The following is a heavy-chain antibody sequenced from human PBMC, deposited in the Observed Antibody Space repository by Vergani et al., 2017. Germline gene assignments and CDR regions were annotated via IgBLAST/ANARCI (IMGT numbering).Heavy chain of an antibody. J-gene: IGHJ4*02. D-gene: IGHD1-26*01. CDR2: LTGGGGST. Sequence: EVQLLEPGGSLKQPGGSVRLSCAAFGFTFSTYAMHWVRQAPGKGLEWVSALTGGGGSTYYADSFKGRFIISRDNARDTLYLQMNSLGPEDTATYYCVNDAGSYENFFDSWGQGTLVTVAS. CDR1: GFTFSTYA. CDR3: VNDAGSYENFFDS. V-gene: IGHV3-23*01.